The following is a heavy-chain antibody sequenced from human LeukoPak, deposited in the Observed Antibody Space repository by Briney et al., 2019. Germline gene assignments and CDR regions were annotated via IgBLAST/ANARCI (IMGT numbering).Heavy chain of an antibody. CDR1: GFTFSSYW. CDR3: ARDPSSYYYYMDV. J-gene: IGHJ6*03. CDR2: IKQDGSEK. Sequence: GGSLRLSCAASGFTFSSYWMSWVRQAPGRGLEWVANIKQDGSEKYYVDSVKGRFTISRDNAKNSLYLQMSSLRAEDTAVYYCARDPSSYYYYMDVWGKGTTVTVSS. V-gene: IGHV3-7*01.